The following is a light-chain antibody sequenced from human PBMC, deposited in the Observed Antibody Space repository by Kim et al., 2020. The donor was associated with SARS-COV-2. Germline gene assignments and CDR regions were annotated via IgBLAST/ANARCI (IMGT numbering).Light chain of an antibody. CDR1: QSISSN. J-gene: IGKJ1*01. Sequence: DIHMTQSPSTLSASVGDRVTITCRASQSISSNVAWFQQKPGRAPNLLIYTASSLQSGAPSRFSGSASGTEFTLTITSLQPDDSATYYCQHYNAYPWTFGQGTKVEIK. CDR3: QHYNAYPWT. CDR2: TAS. V-gene: IGKV1-5*03.